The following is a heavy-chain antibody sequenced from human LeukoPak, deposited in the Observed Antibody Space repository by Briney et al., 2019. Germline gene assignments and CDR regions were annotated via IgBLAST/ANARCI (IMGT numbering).Heavy chain of an antibody. CDR1: GFTFSSYG. V-gene: IGHV3-33*06. CDR2: IWYDGSNK. CDR3: AKDLSDYGDRRQPNCYDP. J-gene: IGHJ5*02. D-gene: IGHD4-17*01. Sequence: GGSLRLSCAASGFTFSSYGMHCVRQAPGKGLEWVAAIWYDGSNKLYADSVRGRFTISRDNSKNTLYLQMNSLRAEDTAVYYCAKDLSDYGDRRQPNCYDPWGQGTLVTVSS.